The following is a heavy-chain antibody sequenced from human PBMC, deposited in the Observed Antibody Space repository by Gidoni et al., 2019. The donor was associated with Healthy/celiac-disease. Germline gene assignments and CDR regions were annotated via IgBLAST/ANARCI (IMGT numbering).Heavy chain of an antibody. V-gene: IGHV3-9*01. D-gene: IGHD3-10*01. CDR1: GFTFDDYA. Sequence: EVQLVESGGGLVQPGRSLRLSCAASGFTFDDYAMHWVRQAPGKGLEWVSGISWNSGSIGYADSVKGRFTISRDNAKNSLYLQMNSLRAEDTALYYCAKDKGDGSGSYPNYYYYGMDVWGQGTTVTVSS. CDR3: AKDKGDGSGSYPNYYYYGMDV. J-gene: IGHJ6*02. CDR2: ISWNSGSI.